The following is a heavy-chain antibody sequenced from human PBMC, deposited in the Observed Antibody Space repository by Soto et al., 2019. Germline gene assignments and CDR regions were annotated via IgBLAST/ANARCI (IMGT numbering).Heavy chain of an antibody. CDR1: GGSISSGGYY. Sequence: QVQLQESGPGLVKPSQTLSLTCTVSGGSISSGGYYWSWIRQHPGKGLEWIGYIYYSGSTYYNPSLKSRVTISVDTSKNQFSLKPSSVTAADTAVYYCARGKIRHDSSGQGDIWGQGTMVTVSS. CDR3: ARGKIRHDSSGQGDI. D-gene: IGHD3-22*01. CDR2: IYYSGST. J-gene: IGHJ3*02. V-gene: IGHV4-31*03.